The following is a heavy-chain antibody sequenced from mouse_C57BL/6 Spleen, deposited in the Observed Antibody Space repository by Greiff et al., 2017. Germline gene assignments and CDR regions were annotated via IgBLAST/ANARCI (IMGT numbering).Heavy chain of an antibody. V-gene: IGHV14-4*01. CDR3: TTGLRRDAWFAY. CDR2: IDPENGDT. D-gene: IGHD2-4*01. J-gene: IGHJ3*01. Sequence: VQLQQSGAELVRPGASVKLSCTASGFNIKDDYMHWVKQRPEQGLEWIGWIDPENGDTEYASKFQGKATITADTSSNTAYLQLSSLPSEDTAGYYCTTGLRRDAWFAYWGQGTLVTVSA. CDR1: GFNIKDDY.